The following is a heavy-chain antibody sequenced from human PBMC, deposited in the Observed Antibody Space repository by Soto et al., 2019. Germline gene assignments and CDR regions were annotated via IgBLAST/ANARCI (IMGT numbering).Heavy chain of an antibody. V-gene: IGHV4-59*01. D-gene: IGHD3-10*01. J-gene: IGHJ4*02. CDR1: GGSISSYY. CDR3: ARAKQDYGSGSPLDY. Sequence: QVQLQESGPGLVKPSETLSLTCTVSGGSISSYYWSWIRQPPGKGLEWIGYIYYSGSTNYNPSLKSRVTISVDTSKNQFSLKLSSVTAADTAVYYCARAKQDYGSGSPLDYWGQGTLVTVSS. CDR2: IYYSGST.